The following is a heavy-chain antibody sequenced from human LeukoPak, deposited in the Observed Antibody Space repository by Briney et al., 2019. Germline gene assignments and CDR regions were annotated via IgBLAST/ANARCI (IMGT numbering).Heavy chain of an antibody. D-gene: IGHD5-12*01. CDR2: INWNGQKI. CDR3: TTLYGGSLDY. V-gene: IGHV3-9*01. CDR1: GFNFEDYA. Sequence: GGSLRLSCAASGFNFEDYAMFWVRHAPGKGLEWVSGINWNGQKIGCADSVKGRFTISRDNAKNTLYLQMNSLRAEDTAVYYCTTLYGGSLDYWGQGTLVTVSS. J-gene: IGHJ4*02.